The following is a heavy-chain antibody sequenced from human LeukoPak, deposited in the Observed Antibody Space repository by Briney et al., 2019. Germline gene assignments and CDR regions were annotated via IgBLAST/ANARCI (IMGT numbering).Heavy chain of an antibody. D-gene: IGHD4-17*01. CDR3: AREVTTASHWYFDL. V-gene: IGHV1-18*01. J-gene: IGHJ2*01. CDR1: GYTFTSYG. Sequence: ASVKVSCKASGYTFTSYGISWVRQAPGQGLEWMGWISAYNGNTNYAQKLQGRVTMTTDTSTSTAYMELSSLRFEDTAVYYCAREVTTASHWYFDLWGRGTLVTVSS. CDR2: ISAYNGNT.